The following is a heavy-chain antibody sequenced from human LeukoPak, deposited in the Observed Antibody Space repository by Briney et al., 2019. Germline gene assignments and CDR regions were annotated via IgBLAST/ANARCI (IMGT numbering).Heavy chain of an antibody. CDR1: GGSISSYY. D-gene: IGHD1-26*01. CDR2: IYYSGST. CDR3: ARDIQGDQMGGNFDY. Sequence: SETLSLTCTVSGGSISSYYWSWIRQPPGKGLEWIGYIYYSGSTNYNPSLKSRVTISVDTSKNQFSLKLSSVTAADTAVYYCARDIQGDQMGGNFDYWGQGTLVTVSS. V-gene: IGHV4-59*01. J-gene: IGHJ4*02.